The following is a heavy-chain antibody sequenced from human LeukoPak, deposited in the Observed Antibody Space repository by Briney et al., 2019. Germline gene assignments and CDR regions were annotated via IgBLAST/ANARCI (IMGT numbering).Heavy chain of an antibody. CDR2: ISCSGGST. J-gene: IGHJ4*02. Sequence: GGSLRPSCAASGFTFSSYAMSWVRQAPGKGLEWVSAISCSGGSTYYADSVKGRFTISRDNSKNTLYLQMNSLTAEDAAVYYCAKDRHYDSSGYYYHRYFDYWGQGTLVTVSS. CDR1: GFTFSSYA. D-gene: IGHD3-22*01. V-gene: IGHV3-23*01. CDR3: AKDRHYDSSGYYYHRYFDY.